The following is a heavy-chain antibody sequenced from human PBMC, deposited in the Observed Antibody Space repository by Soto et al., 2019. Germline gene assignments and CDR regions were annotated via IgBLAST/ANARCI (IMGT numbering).Heavy chain of an antibody. V-gene: IGHV3-64*01. J-gene: IGHJ4*02. CDR3: LAVDAGSQKFEY. Sequence: PGGSLRLSCAASGFTFSSYAMHWVRQAPGKGLEYVSSISSNGGGTFYANSVKGRFTISRDNSKNTLYLQMGSLRAEDMAVYFCLAVDAGSQKFEYWGQGTLVTVSS. D-gene: IGHD6-19*01. CDR2: ISSNGGGT. CDR1: GFTFSSYA.